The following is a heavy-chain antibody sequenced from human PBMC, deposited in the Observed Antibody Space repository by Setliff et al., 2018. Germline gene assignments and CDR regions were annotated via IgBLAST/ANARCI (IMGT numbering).Heavy chain of an antibody. CDR1: GFTFRNYY. CDR2: INGDGTSI. Sequence: GGSLRLSCAASGFTFRNYYMHWVRQVPGKGLLCVSRINGDGTSITYADSMKGRFTISRDNSKNTLYLQMNSLRPEDTDIYYCATSTIISYYFDSWGKGTLVTVSS. CDR3: ATSTIISYYFDS. D-gene: IGHD1-1*01. J-gene: IGHJ4*02. V-gene: IGHV3-74*03.